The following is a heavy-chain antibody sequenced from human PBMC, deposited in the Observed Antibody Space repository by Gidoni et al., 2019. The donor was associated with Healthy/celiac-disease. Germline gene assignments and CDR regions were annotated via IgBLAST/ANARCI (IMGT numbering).Heavy chain of an antibody. CDR1: GYTVTGYY. D-gene: IGHD6-19*01. CDR2: INPNSGGT. V-gene: IGHV1-2*02. CDR3: ARGLAVAAYDAFDI. Sequence: QVQLVQSGAEVKKPGAAVKVSCKAAGYTVTGYYLHWVRQAPGQGLEWMGWINPNSGGTNYAQKFQGRVTMTRDTSISTAYMELSRLRSDDTAVYYCARGLAVAAYDAFDIWGQGTMVTVSS. J-gene: IGHJ3*02.